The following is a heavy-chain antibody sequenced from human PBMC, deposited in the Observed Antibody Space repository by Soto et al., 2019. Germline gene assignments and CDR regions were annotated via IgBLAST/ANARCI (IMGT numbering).Heavy chain of an antibody. J-gene: IGHJ3*02. CDR2: ISAYNGNT. V-gene: IGHV1-18*01. D-gene: IGHD3-22*01. CDR3: ARDWFTYYYDSSGYYYLDAFDI. Sequence: ASVKVSCKASGYTFTSYGISWVRQAPGQGLEWMGWISAYNGNTNYAQKLQGRVTMTTDTSTSTAYMELRSLRSDGTAVYYCARDWFTYYYDSSGYYYLDAFDIWGQGTMVTVSS. CDR1: GYTFTSYG.